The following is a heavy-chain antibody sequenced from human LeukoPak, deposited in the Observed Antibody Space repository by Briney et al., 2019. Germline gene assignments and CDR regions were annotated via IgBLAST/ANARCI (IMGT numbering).Heavy chain of an antibody. J-gene: IGHJ5*02. CDR2: IYYSGST. CDR3: ARVTAAPYNWFDP. Sequence: SETLSLTCTVSGGSINSYYWSWIRQPPGKGLEWIGYIYYSGSTNYNPSLKSRVTISVDTSKNQFSLKLSSVTAADTAVYYCARVTAAPYNWFDPWGQGTLVTVSS. V-gene: IGHV4-59*01. CDR1: GGSINSYY. D-gene: IGHD6-13*01.